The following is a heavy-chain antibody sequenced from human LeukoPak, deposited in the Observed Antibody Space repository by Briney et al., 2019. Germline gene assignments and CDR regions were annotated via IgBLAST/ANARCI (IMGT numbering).Heavy chain of an antibody. J-gene: IGHJ5*02. Sequence: GRSLRLSCVASGFNFDGYGMNWVRQAPGKGLEWVSVIRGSGTTDYADSVKGRFTISRDNSKNTLYLQMNSLRAEDTAVYYCAKSGSGLDPWGQGTLVTVSS. CDR2: IRGSGTT. CDR3: AKSGSGLDP. D-gene: IGHD6-25*01. CDR1: GFNFDGYG. V-gene: IGHV3-23*01.